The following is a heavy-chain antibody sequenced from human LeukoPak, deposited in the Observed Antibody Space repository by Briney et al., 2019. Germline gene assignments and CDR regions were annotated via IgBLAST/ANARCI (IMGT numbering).Heavy chain of an antibody. CDR3: CGGKGPYDSSGYFLY. Sequence: PSETLSLTCTASGGSISSFYLSWIRQPPGKGLEWIGFIYYSGSTNYSAYLKRRVTIFVDASKNQFSLKLSTVLAADTAVVYCCGGKGPYDSSGYFLYWGQGTLVTVSS. J-gene: IGHJ4*02. CDR2: IYYSGST. V-gene: IGHV4-59*01. D-gene: IGHD3-22*01. CDR1: GGSISSFY.